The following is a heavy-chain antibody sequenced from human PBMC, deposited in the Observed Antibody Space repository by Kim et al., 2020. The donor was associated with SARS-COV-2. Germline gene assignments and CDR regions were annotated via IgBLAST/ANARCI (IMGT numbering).Heavy chain of an antibody. D-gene: IGHD6-6*01. CDR1: GYTFTGYY. Sequence: ASVKVSCKASGYTFTGYYMHWVRQAPGQGLEWMGRINPNSGGTNYAQKFQGRVTMTRDTSISTAYMELSRLRSDDTAVYYCARGLVGIAARAEVFSRSVRHNWFDPWGQGTLVTVSS. V-gene: IGHV1-2*06. CDR2: INPNSGGT. J-gene: IGHJ5*02. CDR3: ARGLVGIAARAEVFSRSVRHNWFDP.